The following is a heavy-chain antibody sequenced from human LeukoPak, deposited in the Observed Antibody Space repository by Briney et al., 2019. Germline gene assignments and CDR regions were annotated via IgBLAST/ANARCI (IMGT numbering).Heavy chain of an antibody. CDR3: ASGSPYDFWSGYYPSYYYYYYGMDV. CDR2: IYYSGST. J-gene: IGHJ6*02. D-gene: IGHD3-3*01. Sequence: NTSETLSLTCTVSGGSVSSGSYYWSWIRQPPGKGLEWIGYIYYSGSTNYNPSLKSRVTISVDTSKNQFSLKLSSVTAADTAVYYCASGSPYDFWSGYYPSYYYYYYGMDVWGQGTTVTVSS. CDR1: GGSVSSGSYY. V-gene: IGHV4-61*01.